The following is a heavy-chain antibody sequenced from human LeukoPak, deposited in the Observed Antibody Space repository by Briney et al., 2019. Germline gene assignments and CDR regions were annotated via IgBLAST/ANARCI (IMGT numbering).Heavy chain of an antibody. CDR1: GGSISSSNW. D-gene: IGHD5/OR15-5a*01. CDR3: TSIVSRSNWFDP. V-gene: IGHV4-4*02. Sequence: SETLSLTCAVSGGSISSSNWWSWVRQPPGKGLEWIGEIYHSGSTNYNPSLKSRVTISVDKSKNQFSLKLNSVTAADTAVYYCTSIVSRSNWFDPWGQGTLVTVSS. J-gene: IGHJ5*02. CDR2: IYHSGST.